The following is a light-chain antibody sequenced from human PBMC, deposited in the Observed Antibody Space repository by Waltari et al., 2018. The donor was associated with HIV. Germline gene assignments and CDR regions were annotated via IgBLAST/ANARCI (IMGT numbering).Light chain of an antibody. CDR3: QVWHSSNVV. CDR1: DIGGKD. Sequence: SYELTQPLSVSVALGQTAKITCGGNDIGGKDVHWYQQKPGQAPVLVIYRNDNRPSGIPERSSGSNSGNTATLTISRAQAGDEGDYYCQVWHSSNVVFGGGTNLTVL. CDR2: RND. V-gene: IGLV3-9*01. J-gene: IGLJ2*01.